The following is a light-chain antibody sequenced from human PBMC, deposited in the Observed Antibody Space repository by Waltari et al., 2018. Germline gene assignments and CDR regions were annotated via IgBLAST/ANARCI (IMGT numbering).Light chain of an antibody. CDR1: QTVSY. CDR2: DAS. J-gene: IGKJ2*01. V-gene: IGKV3-11*01. Sequence: EIVLTQSPATLSCSPGAGATLSCSASQTVSYLAWYQQKPGQAPRLVIYDASNRATGIPARFSGSGSGTDFTLTISSLEPEDFAVYYCHQHNNWPHTFGQGTKLEIK. CDR3: HQHNNWPHT.